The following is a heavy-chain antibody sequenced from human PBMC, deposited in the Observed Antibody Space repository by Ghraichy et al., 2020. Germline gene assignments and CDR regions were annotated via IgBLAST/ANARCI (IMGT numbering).Heavy chain of an antibody. Sequence: SETLSLTCTVSGGSISSSSYYWGWIRQPPGKGLEWIGSIYYSGSTYYNPSLKSRVTISVDTSKNQFSLKLSSVTAADTAVYYCAGGGSYLYYYYYMDVWGKGTTVTVSS. J-gene: IGHJ6*03. V-gene: IGHV4-39*01. CDR3: AGGGSYLYYYYYMDV. D-gene: IGHD1-26*01. CDR2: IYYSGST. CDR1: GGSISSSSYY.